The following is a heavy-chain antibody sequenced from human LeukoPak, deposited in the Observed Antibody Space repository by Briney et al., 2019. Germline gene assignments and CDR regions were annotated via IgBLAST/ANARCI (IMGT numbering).Heavy chain of an antibody. J-gene: IGHJ6*03. V-gene: IGHV4-38-2*01. CDR2: IYRSGIT. D-gene: IGHD3-10*01. CDR3: ARLRGSNYYYYYMDV. CDR1: GYSISSGYY. Sequence: SETLSLACAVSGYSISSGYYWGWIRQPPGKGVEWIGSIYRSGITYYSPSLKSRVTISVDTSKNQFSLKLTSVTAADTAVYYCARLRGSNYYYYYMDVWGKGTTVTVSS.